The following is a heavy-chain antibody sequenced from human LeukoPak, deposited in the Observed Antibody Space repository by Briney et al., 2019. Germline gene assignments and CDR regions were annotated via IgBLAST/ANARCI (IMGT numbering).Heavy chain of an antibody. Sequence: ASVKVSCKASGDTFSTDTITWVRQAPGQGLEWMGGIIPMFDTANYAQKFQGRVTITADKSTSTAYMELTSLRSDDTAIYYCARSKWQLLAVFDYWGQGTLVTVSS. CDR1: GDTFSTDT. CDR2: IIPMFDTA. CDR3: ARSKWQLLAVFDY. D-gene: IGHD2-15*01. V-gene: IGHV1-69*06. J-gene: IGHJ4*02.